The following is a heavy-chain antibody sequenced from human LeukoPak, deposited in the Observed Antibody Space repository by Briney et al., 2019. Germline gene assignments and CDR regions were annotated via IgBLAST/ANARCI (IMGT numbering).Heavy chain of an antibody. Sequence: SETLSLTCAVYGGSFSGYYWSWIRQPPGKGLEWIGEINHSGSTNYNPSLKSRVTISVDTSKNQFSLKLSSVTAADTAVYYCARDQRWLQLPFDYWGQGTLVTVSS. CDR2: INHSGST. CDR3: ARDQRWLQLPFDY. D-gene: IGHD5-24*01. J-gene: IGHJ4*02. V-gene: IGHV4-34*01. CDR1: GGSFSGYY.